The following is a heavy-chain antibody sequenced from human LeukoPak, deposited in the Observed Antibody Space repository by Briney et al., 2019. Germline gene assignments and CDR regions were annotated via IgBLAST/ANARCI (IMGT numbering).Heavy chain of an antibody. D-gene: IGHD5-12*01. CDR1: GGSFSGYY. CDR3: ARSRWLRWYFDY. Sequence: PSETLSLTCAVYGGSFSGYYWSWIRQPPGKGLEWIGEINHSGSTNYNPSLKSRVTISVDTSKNQFSLKLSSVTAADTAVYYCARSRWLRWYFDYWGQGTLVTVSS. V-gene: IGHV4-34*01. J-gene: IGHJ4*02. CDR2: INHSGST.